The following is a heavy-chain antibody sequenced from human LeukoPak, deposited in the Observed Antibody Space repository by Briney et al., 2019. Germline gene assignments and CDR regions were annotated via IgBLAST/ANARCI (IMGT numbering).Heavy chain of an antibody. D-gene: IGHD2-15*01. Sequence: PSETLSLTCTVSGGSISSSSYYWSWIRQPPGKGLEWIGYMSYSGSTNYNPSLKSRVTISVDTSKNQFSLKLTSMTAADTAVYYCARGGSRIANWFDPWGQGILVTVSS. CDR1: GGSISSSSYY. CDR2: MSYSGST. J-gene: IGHJ5*02. V-gene: IGHV4-61*01. CDR3: ARGGSRIANWFDP.